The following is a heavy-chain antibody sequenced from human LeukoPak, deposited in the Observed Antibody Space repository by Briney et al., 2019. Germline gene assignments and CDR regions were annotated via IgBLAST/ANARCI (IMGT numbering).Heavy chain of an antibody. CDR3: AGMKCQSPRAAFDI. J-gene: IGHJ3*02. CDR2: IYTSGST. Sequence: SETLSLTCTVSGGSIGRYYWSWIRQPAGKGLEWIGLIYTSGSTNYNPSLKSRVSMSIHTSKNQFSLKLTSVTAADTAIYYRAGMKCQSPRAAFDIWGQGTMVTVSS. V-gene: IGHV4-4*07. CDR1: GGSIGRYY.